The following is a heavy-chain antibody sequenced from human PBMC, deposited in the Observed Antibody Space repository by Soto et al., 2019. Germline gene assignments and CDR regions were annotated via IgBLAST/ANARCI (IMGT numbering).Heavy chain of an antibody. D-gene: IGHD2-2*01. CDR3: ARDHCTSTVCNPSYLDD. J-gene: IGHJ4*02. V-gene: IGHV3-74*01. CDR2: INSDGSST. Sequence: EVQLVESGGGLVQPGGSLRLSCAVSGFTFTNYWMHWVRQTPGKGLVWVSRINSDGSSTRYADSVKGRFTMSRDTATNVMYLQMDSLRAEATAVYYCARDHCTSTVCNPSYLDDWGQGTLVTVSS. CDR1: GFTFTNYW.